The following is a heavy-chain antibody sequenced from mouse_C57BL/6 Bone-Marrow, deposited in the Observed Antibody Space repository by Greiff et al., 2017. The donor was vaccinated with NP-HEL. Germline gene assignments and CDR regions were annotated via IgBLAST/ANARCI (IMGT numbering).Heavy chain of an antibody. Sequence: QVQLQQPGAELVMPGASVKLSCKASGYTFTSYWMHWVKQRPGQGLEWIGEIDPSDSYTNYNQKFTGKSTLTVDKSSSTAYMQLSSLTSEDSAVYYCARGDYYYGSSYVYAMDYWGQGTSVTVSS. D-gene: IGHD1-1*01. CDR2: IDPSDSYT. CDR1: GYTFTSYW. J-gene: IGHJ4*01. V-gene: IGHV1-69*01. CDR3: ARGDYYYGSSYVYAMDY.